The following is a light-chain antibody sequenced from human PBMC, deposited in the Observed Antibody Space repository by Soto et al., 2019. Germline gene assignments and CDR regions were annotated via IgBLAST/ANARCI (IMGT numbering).Light chain of an antibody. CDR2: DAS. J-gene: IGKJ1*01. CDR1: QSISNW. CDR3: QQYNSYWT. Sequence: DIQMTQSPSTLSASVGDRVTITCRASQSISNWLAWYQQKPGKAPNLLIYDASNLDSGVPSRFSGSGSGTEFTLTIRSLQPDDFATYYCQQYNSYWTFGQGTKVEIK. V-gene: IGKV1-5*01.